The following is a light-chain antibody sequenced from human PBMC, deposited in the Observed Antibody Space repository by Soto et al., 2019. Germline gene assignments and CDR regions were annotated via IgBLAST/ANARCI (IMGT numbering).Light chain of an antibody. J-gene: IGKJ3*01. CDR1: QSVANNH. V-gene: IGKV3-20*01. CDR2: AAS. CDR3: HHYGRSPIFT. Sequence: EVVLTQSPGTLSLSAGERATLSCRASQSVANNHLAWYQQRPGQAPRLLIYAASTRAAGIPDTFSGSGSGTDFTLTIIRLEPEDFVVFFCHHYGRSPIFTFGPGTKVDMK.